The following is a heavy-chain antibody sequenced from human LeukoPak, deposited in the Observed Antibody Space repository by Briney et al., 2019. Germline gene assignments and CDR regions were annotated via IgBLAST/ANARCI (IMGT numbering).Heavy chain of an antibody. CDR2: ISSSSSYI. V-gene: IGHV3-21*01. D-gene: IGHD3-3*01. J-gene: IGHJ3*02. CDR1: GFTFSSYS. Sequence: SGGSLRLSCAASGFTFSSYSMTWVRQAPGKGLEWVSSISSSSSYIYYADSVKGRFTISRDNAKNSLYLQMNSLRAEDTAVYYCARAHSAYDFWSGYHNDAFDIWGQGTMVTVSS. CDR3: ARAHSAYDFWSGYHNDAFDI.